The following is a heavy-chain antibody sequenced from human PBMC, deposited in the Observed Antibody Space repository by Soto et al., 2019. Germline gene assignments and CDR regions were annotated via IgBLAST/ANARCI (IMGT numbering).Heavy chain of an antibody. J-gene: IGHJ6*02. CDR3: ARGGSGSYWDYYYYYGMDV. V-gene: IGHV4-31*03. Sequence: PLSLTCTVSGGSISSGGYYWSWIRQHPGKGLEWIGYIYYSGSTYYNPSLKSRVTISVDTSKNQFSLKLSSVTAADTAVYYCARGGSGSYWDYYYYYGMDVWGQGTTVTVSS. CDR2: IYYSGST. D-gene: IGHD3-10*01. CDR1: GGSISSGGYY.